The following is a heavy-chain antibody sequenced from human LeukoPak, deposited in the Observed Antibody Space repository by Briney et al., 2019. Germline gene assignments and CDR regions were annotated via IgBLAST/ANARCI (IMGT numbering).Heavy chain of an antibody. CDR2: ISSSSSYI. CDR1: GFTFSGFW. Sequence: GGSLRLSCAVSGFTFSGFWMSWSRQAPGKGLEWVSSISSSSSYIYYADSVKGRFTISRDNSKNTLYLQMNSLRAEDTAVYYCANWDHSSSHLDYWGQGTLVTVSS. D-gene: IGHD6-13*01. CDR3: ANWDHSSSHLDY. J-gene: IGHJ4*02. V-gene: IGHV3-21*01.